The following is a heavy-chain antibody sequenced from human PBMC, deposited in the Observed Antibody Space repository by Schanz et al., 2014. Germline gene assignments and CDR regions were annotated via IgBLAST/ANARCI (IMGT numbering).Heavy chain of an antibody. V-gene: IGHV3-11*01. J-gene: IGHJ3*02. Sequence: QVQLVESGGGLVKPGGSLRLSCAASGFIFNDYYMNWIRQAPGKGLEWLSYISREGTTSYYADSVKGRFTISRDNAKNSLYLEMTSLRGEDTAVYYCARENLNWEAFDIWGQGTVVTVSS. CDR2: ISREGTTS. CDR3: ARENLNWEAFDI. D-gene: IGHD7-27*01. CDR1: GFIFNDYY.